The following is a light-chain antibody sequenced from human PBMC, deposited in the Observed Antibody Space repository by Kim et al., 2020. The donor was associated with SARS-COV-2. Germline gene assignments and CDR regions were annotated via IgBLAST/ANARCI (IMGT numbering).Light chain of an antibody. V-gene: IGLV3-1*01. CDR2: QDS. J-gene: IGLJ3*02. CDR3: QAWDSSIRV. Sequence: SYELTQPPSVSVSPGQTASITCSGDKLGDKYACWYQQKPGQSPVLVIYQDSKRPSGIPARFSGSNSGNTATLTISGTQAMDEADYYCQAWDSSIRVFGGGTQLTVL. CDR1: KLGDKY.